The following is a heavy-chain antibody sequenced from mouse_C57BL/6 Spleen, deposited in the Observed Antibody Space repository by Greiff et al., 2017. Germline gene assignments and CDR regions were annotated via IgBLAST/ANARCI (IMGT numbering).Heavy chain of an antibody. D-gene: IGHD2-2*01. CDR1: GYTFTDYE. CDR2: IDPETGGT. J-gene: IGHJ4*01. Sequence: QVQLQQSGAELVRPGASVTLSCKASGYTFTDYEMHWVKQTPVHGLEWIGAIDPETGGTAYNQKFKGKAILTADKSSSTAYMELRSLTSEDSAVYYCTRSPYGSYAMDYWGQGTSGTVSS. CDR3: TRSPYGSYAMDY. V-gene: IGHV1-15*01.